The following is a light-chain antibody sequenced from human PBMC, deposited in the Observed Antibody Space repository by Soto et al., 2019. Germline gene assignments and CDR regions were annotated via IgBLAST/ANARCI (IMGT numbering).Light chain of an antibody. J-gene: IGLJ1*01. CDR3: QSYDSSLSDV. V-gene: IGLV1-47*02. Sequence: QSVLTQPPSASGTPGQRVTISCSGGSSNIGTNYVYWYQQFTGMAPKLLIDGSSQRPSGVPDRFSGFKSGTSASLAISGLRSDDEADYYCQSYDSSLSDVFGSGTKLTVL. CDR2: GSS. CDR1: SSNIGTNY.